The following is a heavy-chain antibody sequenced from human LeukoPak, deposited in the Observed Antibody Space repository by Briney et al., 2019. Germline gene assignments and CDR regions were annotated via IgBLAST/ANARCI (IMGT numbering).Heavy chain of an antibody. CDR2: ISYDGSNK. V-gene: IGHV3-30-3*01. CDR3: ARDPGYMPGELPSGDAFDI. Sequence: GGSLRLSCAASRFTFSSYSMHWVRQAPGKGLEWVALISYDGSNKYYADSVKGRFTISRDNAKNTLYLQMSSLRAEDTAVYYCARDPGYMPGELPSGDAFDIWGQGTMVTVSS. CDR1: RFTFSSYS. J-gene: IGHJ3*02. D-gene: IGHD1-26*01.